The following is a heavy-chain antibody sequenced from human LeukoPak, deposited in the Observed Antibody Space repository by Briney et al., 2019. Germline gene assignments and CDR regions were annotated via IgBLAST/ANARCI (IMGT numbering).Heavy chain of an antibody. Sequence: NTGGSLRLSCAASGFTFSSYSMTWVRQAPGKGLEWVSSISSSSSYIYYADSVKGRLTISRDNAKNSLYLQMNSLRAEDTAVYYCASLSESSSGYWGQGTLVTVSS. CDR2: ISSSSSYI. J-gene: IGHJ4*02. CDR1: GFTFSSYS. V-gene: IGHV3-21*01. D-gene: IGHD6-25*01. CDR3: ASLSESSSGY.